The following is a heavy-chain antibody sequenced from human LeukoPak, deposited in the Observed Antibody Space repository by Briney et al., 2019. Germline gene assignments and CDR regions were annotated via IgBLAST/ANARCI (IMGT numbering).Heavy chain of an antibody. CDR3: ARAREPYYYDSSIDY. CDR2: INPSGGST. D-gene: IGHD3-22*01. J-gene: IGHJ4*02. V-gene: IGHV1-46*01. CDR1: GYTFTSYY. Sequence: ASVKVSCKTSGYTFTSYYMYWVRQAPGQGLEWMGIINPSGGSTSYAQKFQGRVTITADESTSTAYMELSSLRSEDTAVYYCARAREPYYYDSSIDYWGQGTLVTVSS.